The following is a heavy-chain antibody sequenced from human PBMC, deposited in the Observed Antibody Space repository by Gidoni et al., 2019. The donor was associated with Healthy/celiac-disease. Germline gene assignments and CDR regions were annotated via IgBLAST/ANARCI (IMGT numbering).Heavy chain of an antibody. J-gene: IGHJ1*01. Sequence: QVQLQESGPGLVKHSETLSLTCTVSGGSISSYYWSWIRQPPGKGLEWIGYIYYSGSTNYNPSLKSRVTISVDTSKNQFSLKLSSVTAAYTAVYYCARGPGYSCSLYPLLQHWGQGTLVTVSS. CDR3: ARGPGYSCSLYPLLQH. CDR1: GGSISSYY. D-gene: IGHD6-13*01. V-gene: IGHV4-59*01. CDR2: IYYSGST.